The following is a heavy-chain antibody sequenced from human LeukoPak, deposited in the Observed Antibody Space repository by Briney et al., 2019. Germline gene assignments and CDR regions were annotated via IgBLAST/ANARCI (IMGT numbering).Heavy chain of an antibody. V-gene: IGHV3-11*04. Sequence: GGSLRLSCAAAGFTFSDRYMSWIRQAPGQGMEWVAYISPNSNTIHYADSVKGRFTISRDNAKNSLFLQVDSLRAEDTAMYYCVTESGWLFDYWGQGTLVTVSP. CDR3: VTESGWLFDY. CDR1: GFTFSDRY. CDR2: ISPNSNTI. D-gene: IGHD6-19*01. J-gene: IGHJ4*02.